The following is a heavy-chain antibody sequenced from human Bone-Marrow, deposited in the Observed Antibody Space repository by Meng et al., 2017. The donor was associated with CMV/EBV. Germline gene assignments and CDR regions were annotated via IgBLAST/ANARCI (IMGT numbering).Heavy chain of an antibody. V-gene: IGHV4-39*01. CDR1: GGSISSSSYY. CDR2: SYYSGST. J-gene: IGHJ4*02. Sequence: SETLSLTCTVSGGSISSSSYYWGWIRQPPGKGLEWIGSSYYSGSTYYNPSLKSRVTISVDTSKNQFSLKLSSVTAADTAVYYCARHGGHGITMIVGFDYWGQGTLVTVSS. D-gene: IGHD3-22*01. CDR3: ARHGGHGITMIVGFDY.